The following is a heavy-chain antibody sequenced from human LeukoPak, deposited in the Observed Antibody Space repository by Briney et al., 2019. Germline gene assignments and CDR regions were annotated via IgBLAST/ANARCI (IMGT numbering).Heavy chain of an antibody. Sequence: QPGGSLRLSCAASGLTFSSYGMHWVRQAPGKGLEWVAVIWYDGSNKYYADSVKGRFTISRDNSKNTLYLQMNSLRAEDTAVYYCAGDPVRGVIIGAFDIWGQGTMVTVSS. CDR1: GLTFSSYG. V-gene: IGHV3-33*01. CDR2: IWYDGSNK. CDR3: AGDPVRGVIIGAFDI. D-gene: IGHD3-10*01. J-gene: IGHJ3*02.